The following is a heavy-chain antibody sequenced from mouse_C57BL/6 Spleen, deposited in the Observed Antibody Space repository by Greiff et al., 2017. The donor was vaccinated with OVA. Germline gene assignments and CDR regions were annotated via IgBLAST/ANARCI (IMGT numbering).Heavy chain of an antibody. CDR2: ISSGGDYI. V-gene: IGHV5-9-1*02. Sequence: EVQLVESGEGLVKPGGSLKLSCAASGFTFSSYAMSWVRQTPEKRLEWVAYISSGGDYIYYADTVKGRFTISRDNARNTLYLQMSSLKSEDTAMYYCTRDGPDYYGSPFDYWGQGTTLTVSS. D-gene: IGHD1-1*01. CDR1: GFTFSSYA. CDR3: TRDGPDYYGSPFDY. J-gene: IGHJ2*01.